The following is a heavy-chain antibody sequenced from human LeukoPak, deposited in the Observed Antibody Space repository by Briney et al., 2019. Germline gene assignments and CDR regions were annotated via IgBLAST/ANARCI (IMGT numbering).Heavy chain of an antibody. CDR3: AREGNWNDVH. V-gene: IGHV3-48*01. CDR1: GFTFSSYS. D-gene: IGHD1-20*01. Sequence: SGGSLRLSCAASGFTFSSYSMNWVRQAPGKGLEWISYISSGSSTIYYADSVKGRFTTSRDNAKNSLYLQMNSLRAEDTAVYYCAREGNWNDVHWGQGTLVTVSS. J-gene: IGHJ4*02. CDR2: ISSGSSTI.